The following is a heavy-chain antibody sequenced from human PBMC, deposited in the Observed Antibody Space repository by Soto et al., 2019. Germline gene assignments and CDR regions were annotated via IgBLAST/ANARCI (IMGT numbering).Heavy chain of an antibody. J-gene: IGHJ5*02. CDR1: GGSITRTGDF. Sequence: QVQVQESGPGPVKPSETLSLTCIVSGGSITRTGDFWGWVRQPPGKGLEWIGSINYSGSTHYNPSLKSRVTISVDTSKNQFSLELKSVTAADTAVYYCARIISSRFLESLPAQVYCFDPWGQGTLVTVSS. D-gene: IGHD3-3*01. CDR3: ARIISSRFLESLPAQVYCFDP. V-gene: IGHV4-39*01. CDR2: INYSGST.